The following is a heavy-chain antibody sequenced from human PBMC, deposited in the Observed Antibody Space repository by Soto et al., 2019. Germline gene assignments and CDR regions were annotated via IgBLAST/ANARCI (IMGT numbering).Heavy chain of an antibody. Sequence: GESLKISCKASGYIRNTHWISWVRQKPGKGLEWMGRIDPLDSHTKYSPSFQGQVNISADRSITTAYLQWSSLEASDTAVYYCARDAASKNSDSRSYYPQFDPWGQGTQVTVSS. V-gene: IGHV5-10-1*04. J-gene: IGHJ5*02. CDR3: ARDAASKNSDSRSYYPQFDP. CDR1: GYIRNTHW. D-gene: IGHD3-22*01. CDR2: IDPLDSHT.